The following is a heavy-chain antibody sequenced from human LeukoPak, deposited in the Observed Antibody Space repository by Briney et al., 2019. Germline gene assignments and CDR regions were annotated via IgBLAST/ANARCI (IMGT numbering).Heavy chain of an antibody. V-gene: IGHV3-15*01. J-gene: IGHJ6*03. CDR2: IKAKTHGGTT. D-gene: IGHD1-20*01. Sequence: GGSLRLSCIASGFTFTNAWMNWVRQAPGKGLEWVGRIKAKTHGGTTDYAAPVKGRFTISRDDSKNTLYLQMNSLKTEDTAVYYCTTDGHNWNDRLYYYYYYMDVWGKGTTVTVSS. CDR1: GFTFTNAW. CDR3: TTDGHNWNDRLYYYYYYMDV.